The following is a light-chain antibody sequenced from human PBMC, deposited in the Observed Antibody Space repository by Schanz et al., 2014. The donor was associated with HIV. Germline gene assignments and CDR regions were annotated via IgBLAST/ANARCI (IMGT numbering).Light chain of an antibody. CDR3: CSYAGSSTPV. J-gene: IGLJ2*01. Sequence: QSALTQPASASGSPGQSVTISCTGTSSDVGGYKYVSWYQQHPGKAPKRIIYEVNKRPSGVSNRFSGSKSGNTASLTISGLQAEDEADYDCCSYAGSSTPVFGGGTKLTVL. CDR1: SSDVGGYKY. V-gene: IGLV2-23*02. CDR2: EVN.